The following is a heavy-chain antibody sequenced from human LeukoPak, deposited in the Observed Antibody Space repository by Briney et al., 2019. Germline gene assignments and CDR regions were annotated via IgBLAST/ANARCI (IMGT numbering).Heavy chain of an antibody. J-gene: IGHJ4*02. V-gene: IGHV4-59*08. CDR2: IYYSGST. CDR1: GGSISSYY. D-gene: IGHD3-22*01. CDR3: AIQDYYDSSDY. Sequence: SETLSLTCTVSGGSISSYYWSWIRQPPGKGLEWIGYIYYSGSTKYNPSLKSRVTISVDTSKNQFSLKLSSVTAADTAVYYCAIQDYYDSSDYWGQGTLVTVSS.